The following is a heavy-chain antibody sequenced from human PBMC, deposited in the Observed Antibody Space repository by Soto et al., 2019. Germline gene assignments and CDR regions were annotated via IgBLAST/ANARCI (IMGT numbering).Heavy chain of an antibody. CDR1: GITFTTYG. CDR3: AKEMYPRTVLDSSSPWGDY. J-gene: IGHJ4*02. D-gene: IGHD6-6*01. Sequence: QVQLVQSGGGVIQPGKSLRLSCAASGITFTTYGMHWVHQTPGKGLEWVAVVSYDGSHKYYADSVKGRFTVSRDDSKNTLYLQMNSLRVEDTAVYYCAKEMYPRTVLDSSSPWGDYWGQGTLVTVSS. V-gene: IGHV3-30*18. CDR2: VSYDGSHK.